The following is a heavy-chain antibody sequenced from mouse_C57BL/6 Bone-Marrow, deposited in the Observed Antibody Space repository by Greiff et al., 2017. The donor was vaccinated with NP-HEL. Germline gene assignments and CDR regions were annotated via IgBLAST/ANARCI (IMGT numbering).Heavy chain of an antibody. J-gene: IGHJ4*01. CDR1: GYTFTSYW. V-gene: IGHV1-64*01. CDR2: IHPNSGST. CDR3: ARGGWLLRYYAMDY. D-gene: IGHD2-3*01. Sequence: QVQLQQPGAELVKPGASVKLSCKASGYTFTSYWMHWVKQRPGQGLEWIGMIHPNSGSTNYNEKFKSKATLTVDQSSSTAYMQLSSLTSEDSAVYYCARGGWLLRYYAMDYWGQGTSVTVSS.